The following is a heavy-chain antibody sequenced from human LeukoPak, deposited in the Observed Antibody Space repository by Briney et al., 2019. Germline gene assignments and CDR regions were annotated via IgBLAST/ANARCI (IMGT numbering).Heavy chain of an antibody. CDR2: IYSGGST. D-gene: IGHD5-18*01. Sequence: GGSLRLSCAASGFTVSSNYVSWVRQAPGKGLEWVSVIYSGGSTYYADSVKGRFTISRDNSKNTLYLQMNSLRAEDTAVYYCARAIQLWSPVFDYWGQGTLVTVSS. CDR3: ARAIQLWSPVFDY. CDR1: GFTVSSNY. V-gene: IGHV3-53*01. J-gene: IGHJ4*02.